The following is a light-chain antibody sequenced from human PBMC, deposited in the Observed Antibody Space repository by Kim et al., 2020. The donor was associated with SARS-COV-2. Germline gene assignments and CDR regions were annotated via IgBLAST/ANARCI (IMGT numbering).Light chain of an antibody. CDR1: QSVDSNY. J-gene: IGKJ4*01. CDR2: ETS. CDR3: QQYGSSPLT. Sequence: SPRQRANLSCRASQSVDSNYLGWYQQKPGQGPRLLIYETSSRATGIPDRVSGSGSGTDFALTISSLEYGDVAIYYCQQYGSSPLTFGGGTKVDIK. V-gene: IGKV3-20*01.